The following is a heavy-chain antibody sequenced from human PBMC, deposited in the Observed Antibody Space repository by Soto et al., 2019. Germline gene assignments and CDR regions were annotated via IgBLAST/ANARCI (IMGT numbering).Heavy chain of an antibody. V-gene: IGHV3-23*01. Sequence: GGSLRLSCAASGFTFSSYAMSWVRQAPGKGLEWVSGISGSGGSIYYADSVKGRFTISRDNSKNTLYLQMNSLRAEDTAVYYCAKDGDSITIFGVVITDSYGMDVWGQGTTVTV. CDR3: AKDGDSITIFGVVITDSYGMDV. CDR2: ISGSGGSI. CDR1: GFTFSSYA. J-gene: IGHJ6*02. D-gene: IGHD3-3*01.